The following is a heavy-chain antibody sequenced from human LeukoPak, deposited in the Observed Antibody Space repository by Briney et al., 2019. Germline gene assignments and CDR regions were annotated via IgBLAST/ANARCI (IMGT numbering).Heavy chain of an antibody. CDR3: AREKLGEVGATELIDY. CDR1: GFTFSSYS. D-gene: IGHD1-26*01. J-gene: IGHJ4*02. V-gene: IGHV3-21*01. Sequence: GGSLRLSCAASGFTFSSYSMNWVRQAPGKGLEWVSSISSSSSYIYYADSLKGRFTISRDNAKNSLYLQMNSLRAEDTAVYYCAREKLGEVGATELIDYWGQGTLVTVSS. CDR2: ISSSSSYI.